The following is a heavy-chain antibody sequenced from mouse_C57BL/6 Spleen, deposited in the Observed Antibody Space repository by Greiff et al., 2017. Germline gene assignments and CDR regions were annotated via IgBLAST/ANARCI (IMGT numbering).Heavy chain of an antibody. CDR2: INPSNGGT. Sequence: QVQLQQSGTELVKPGASVKLSCKASGYTFTSYWMHWVKQRPGQGLEWIGNINPSNGGTNYNEKFKSKATLTVDKSSSTAYMQLSSLTSEDSAVYYCARGEIITTVVALDYWGQGTTLTVSS. D-gene: IGHD1-1*01. J-gene: IGHJ2*01. CDR3: ARGEIITTVVALDY. V-gene: IGHV1-53*01. CDR1: GYTFTSYW.